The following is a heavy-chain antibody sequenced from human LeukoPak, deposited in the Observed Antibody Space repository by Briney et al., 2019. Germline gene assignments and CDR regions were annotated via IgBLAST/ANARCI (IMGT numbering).Heavy chain of an antibody. D-gene: IGHD4-23*01. Sequence: GGSLRLSCAASGFTFSTYSVNWVRRAPGKGLEWVAYISGGGGTKYYADSVQGPFTISRDNAKSSVYLQMNNVRDEDTAVYYCARDGVTGFDCWGQGTLVTVSS. J-gene: IGHJ4*02. V-gene: IGHV3-48*02. CDR3: ARDGVTGFDC. CDR1: GFTFSTYS. CDR2: ISGGGGTK.